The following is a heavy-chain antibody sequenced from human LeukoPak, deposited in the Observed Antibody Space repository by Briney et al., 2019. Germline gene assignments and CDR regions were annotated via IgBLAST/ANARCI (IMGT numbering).Heavy chain of an antibody. CDR2: RRYDGSNK. CDR1: GFTFSSYG. J-gene: IGHJ4*02. CDR3: AKDRDLYYFDY. D-gene: IGHD3-10*01. V-gene: IGHV3-30*02. Sequence: GGSLRLSCAASGFTFSSYGMHWVRQAPGKGLEWVAFRRYDGSNKYYADSVKGRFTISRDNSKNTLYLQMNSLRAEDTAVYYCAKDRDLYYFDYWGQGTLVTVSS.